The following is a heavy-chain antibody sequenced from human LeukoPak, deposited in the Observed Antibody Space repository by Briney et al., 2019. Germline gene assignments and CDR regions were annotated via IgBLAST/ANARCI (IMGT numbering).Heavy chain of an antibody. CDR3: AEDTPYPSTPAY. J-gene: IGHJ4*02. V-gene: IGHV3-23*01. CDR1: GFTFSSYA. Sequence: GASLRLSCAASGFTFSSYAMSWVRQAPGKGLEWVSAISGSVGSTYYADSVKGRFTISRDNSKNTLYLQMNSLRAEETAVYYCAEDTPYPSTPAYWGQGTLVTVSS. CDR2: ISGSVGST. D-gene: IGHD5/OR15-5a*01.